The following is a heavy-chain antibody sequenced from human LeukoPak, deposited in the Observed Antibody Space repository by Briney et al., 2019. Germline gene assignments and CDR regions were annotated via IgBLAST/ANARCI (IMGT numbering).Heavy chain of an antibody. J-gene: IGHJ6*02. CDR2: TSSSGSTI. CDR1: GFTFSDYY. D-gene: IGHD3-9*01. Sequence: GGSLRLSCAASGFTFSDYYMSWIRQAPGKGLEWVPYTSSSGSTINYADSVKGRFTISRDNAKNSLYLQMNSLRAEDTAVYYCARDLGILYDILTGYWDYGMDVWGQGTTVTVSS. V-gene: IGHV3-11*01. CDR3: ARDLGILYDILTGYWDYGMDV.